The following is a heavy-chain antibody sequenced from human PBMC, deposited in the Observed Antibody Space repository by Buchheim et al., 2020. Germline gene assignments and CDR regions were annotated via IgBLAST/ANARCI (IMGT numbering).Heavy chain of an antibody. V-gene: IGHV4-30-4*01. CDR1: GGSISSGDYY. J-gene: IGHJ5*02. D-gene: IGHD2-8*01. Sequence: QVQLQESGPGLVKPSQTLSLTCTVSGGSISSGDYYWSWIRQPPGKGLEWIGYIYYSGSTYYNPSLKSRVTISVDTSKNQFSLELSSVAAADTAVYYCARGGGLLMVYAIGYWFDPWGQGTL. CDR2: IYYSGST. CDR3: ARGGGLLMVYAIGYWFDP.